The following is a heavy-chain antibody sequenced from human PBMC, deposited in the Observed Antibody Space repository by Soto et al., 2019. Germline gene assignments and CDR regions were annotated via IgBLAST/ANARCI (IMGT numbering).Heavy chain of an antibody. CDR1: GFTFSSYA. CDR3: AKASQLGRYFDY. J-gene: IGHJ4*02. CDR2: ISGSGGST. Sequence: GSLRLSCAASGFTFSSYAMSWVRQAPGKGLEWVSAISGSGGSTYYADSVKGRFTISRDNSKNTLYLQMNSLRAEDTAVYYCAKASQLGRYFDYWGQGTLVTVSS. D-gene: IGHD1-1*01. V-gene: IGHV3-23*01.